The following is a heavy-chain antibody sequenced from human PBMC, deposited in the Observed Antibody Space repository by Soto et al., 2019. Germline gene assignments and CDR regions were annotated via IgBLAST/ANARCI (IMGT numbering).Heavy chain of an antibody. CDR1: GDSITSGAYY. Sequence: PSETLSLTCTVSGDSITSGAYYWSWIRQHPGKGLEWIAYIYHTGSTYYNASLKSRLTISVDTSKNQFSLTLSSVTAADTALYYCARVRALVRGVALTSYCFDSWGQGTLVTVSS. V-gene: IGHV4-31*03. D-gene: IGHD3-10*01. J-gene: IGHJ4*02. CDR3: ARVRALVRGVALTSYCFDS. CDR2: IYHTGST.